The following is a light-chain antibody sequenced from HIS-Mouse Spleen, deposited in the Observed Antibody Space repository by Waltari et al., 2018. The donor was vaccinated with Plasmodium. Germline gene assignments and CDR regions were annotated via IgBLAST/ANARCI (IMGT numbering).Light chain of an antibody. CDR2: LGS. V-gene: IGKV2-28*01. CDR1: QSLLHINVYNY. J-gene: IGKJ2*01. Sequence: DIVMTQSPLSLPVTPGEPASISCRSSQSLLHINVYNYVAWYLQKPGQSPQPRIYLGSIRASGVPDRFSCSGSGTDFTLKISRVEAEDVGVYYCMQALQTPRYTFGQGTKLEIK. CDR3: MQALQTPRYT.